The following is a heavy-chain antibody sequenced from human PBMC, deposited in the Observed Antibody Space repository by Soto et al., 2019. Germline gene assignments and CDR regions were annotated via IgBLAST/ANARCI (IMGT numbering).Heavy chain of an antibody. V-gene: IGHV1-69*06. CDR2: IIAAFGPA. D-gene: IGHD3-16*01. CDR3: AMGGGGGAIDY. CDR1: GGTFSSYV. Sequence: QVQLVQSGAEVKKPGSSVKVSCKASGGTFSSYVITWVRKAPGQGLEWMGGIIAAFGPANYAQKFQGRVTVTAEKSTDTAYMELTSRRPEDTATYFCAMGGGGGAIDYWGQGTRVTVSS. J-gene: IGHJ4*02.